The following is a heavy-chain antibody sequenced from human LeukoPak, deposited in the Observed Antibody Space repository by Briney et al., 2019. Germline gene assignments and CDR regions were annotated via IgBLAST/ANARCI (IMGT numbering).Heavy chain of an antibody. CDR2: ISGSRDNS. Sequence: GGSLRLSCAASGFTFKNSAMSWVRQAPGRGLEWVSTISGSRDNSYYADSVKGRFTISRDFSQNTLYLEMNSLTADDTALYYCARLNYYGSGSYLAWGQGTLVTVSS. CDR1: GFTFKNSA. D-gene: IGHD3-10*01. CDR3: ARLNYYGSGSYLA. V-gene: IGHV3-23*01. J-gene: IGHJ5*02.